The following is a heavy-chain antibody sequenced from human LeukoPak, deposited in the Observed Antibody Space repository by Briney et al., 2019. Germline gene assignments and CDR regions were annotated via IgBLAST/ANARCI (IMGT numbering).Heavy chain of an antibody. Sequence: SETLSLTCTVSGGSLRGYYWSWIRQSPGKALEWIGYIFTSGTTQHNPSLQSRVSMSVDTSKDQISLKLSAVTAADTALYYCTRLRGDVRGLIRWFDPWGQGVLVTVSP. D-gene: IGHD3-10*01. CDR2: IFTSGTT. CDR3: TRLRGDVRGLIRWFDP. V-gene: IGHV4-59*01. J-gene: IGHJ5*02. CDR1: GGSLRGYY.